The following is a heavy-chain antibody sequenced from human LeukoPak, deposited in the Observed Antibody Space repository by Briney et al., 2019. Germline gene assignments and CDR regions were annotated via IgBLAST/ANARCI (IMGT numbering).Heavy chain of an antibody. D-gene: IGHD3-22*01. V-gene: IGHV1-18*01. Sequence: GASVKVSCKASGYTFTSYGISWVRQAPGQGLEWMGWISAYNGNTNYAQKLQGRVTMTTDTSTSTAYMELRSLRSDDTAVYYCARVGRDYYDSSGPFDYWGQGTLVTVSS. CDR3: ARVGRDYYDSSGPFDY. J-gene: IGHJ4*02. CDR2: ISAYNGNT. CDR1: GYTFTSYG.